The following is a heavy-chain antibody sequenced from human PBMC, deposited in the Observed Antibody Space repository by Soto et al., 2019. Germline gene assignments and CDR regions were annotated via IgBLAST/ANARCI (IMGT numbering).Heavy chain of an antibody. J-gene: IGHJ5*02. V-gene: IGHV3-11*01. Sequence: PGGSLRLSCAASGFTFSDYYMSWIRQAPGKGLEWVSYISSSGSTIYYADSVKGRFTISRDNAKNSLYLQMNSLRAEDTAVYYCARDVPGQHSGYPTNWLDPWGQGTLVTFSS. D-gene: IGHD5-12*01. CDR2: ISSSGSTI. CDR1: GFTFSDYY. CDR3: ARDVPGQHSGYPTNWLDP.